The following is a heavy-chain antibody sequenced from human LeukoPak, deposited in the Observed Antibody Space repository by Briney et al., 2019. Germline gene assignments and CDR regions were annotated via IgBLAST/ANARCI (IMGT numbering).Heavy chain of an antibody. CDR3: AKDHSRVTSSGWYDWFDP. J-gene: IGHJ5*02. V-gene: IGHV3-23*01. Sequence: GGSLRLSCAASGFTFSSYAMSWVRQAPGKGQEWVSAISGSGGSTYYADSVKGRFTISRDNSKNTLYLQMNSLRAEDTAVYYCAKDHSRVTSSGWYDWFDPWGQGTLVTVSS. CDR1: GFTFSSYA. D-gene: IGHD6-19*01. CDR2: ISGSGGST.